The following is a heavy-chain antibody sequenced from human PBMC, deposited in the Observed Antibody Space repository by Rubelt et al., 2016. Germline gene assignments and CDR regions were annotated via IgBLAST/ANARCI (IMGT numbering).Heavy chain of an antibody. CDR1: GFSLSTNGVG. V-gene: IGHV2-5*02. D-gene: IGHD6-19*01. J-gene: IGHJ4*02. Sequence: QITLKESGPTLVKPTQTLTLTCTFSGFSLSTNGVGVGWIRQPPGKALEWLALIYWDDDKRYSPSLKSRPTITKDTSKNQAVLTMTNLNLVDTATDYCARRLAPPCSSGWSVYFDYWGQGTLVTVSS. CDR2: IYWDDDK. CDR3: ARRLAPPCSSGWSVYFDY.